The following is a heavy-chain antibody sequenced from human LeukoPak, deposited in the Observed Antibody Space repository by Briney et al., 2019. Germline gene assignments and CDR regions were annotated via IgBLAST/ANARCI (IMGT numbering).Heavy chain of an antibody. Sequence: ASVKVSCKASGYTFTSYGISWVRQAPGQGLEWMGWINPNSGVTNYAQSFQGRVTMTRDTSISTAYMELSNLRSDDTAVYYCARGASWNYLLVDAYWGQGTLVTVSS. CDR1: GYTFTSYG. J-gene: IGHJ4*02. CDR3: ARGASWNYLLVDAY. CDR2: INPNSGVT. D-gene: IGHD1-7*01. V-gene: IGHV1-2*02.